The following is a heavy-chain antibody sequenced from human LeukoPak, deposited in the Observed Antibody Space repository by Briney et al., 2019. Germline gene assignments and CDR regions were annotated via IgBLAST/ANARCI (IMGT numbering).Heavy chain of an antibody. CDR3: ARGRPGSYYYYGMDV. V-gene: IGHV1-2*02. CDR1: GYTFTGYY. Sequence: ASVKVCCKASGYTFTGYYMHWVRQAPGPGLERMGWINPNSGGTNYAQKFQGRVTMTRDTSISTAYMELSRLRSDDTAVYYCARGRPGSYYYYGMDVWGQGTTVTVSS. J-gene: IGHJ6*02. CDR2: INPNSGGT. D-gene: IGHD3-10*01.